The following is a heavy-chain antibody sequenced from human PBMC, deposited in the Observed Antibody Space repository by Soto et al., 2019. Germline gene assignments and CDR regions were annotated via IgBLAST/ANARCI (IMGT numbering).Heavy chain of an antibody. CDR2: IKSKTDGGTT. J-gene: IGHJ4*02. V-gene: IGHV3-15*01. CDR3: TTAGPRYNWNYPDY. CDR1: GFTFSNAW. D-gene: IGHD1-20*01. Sequence: EVQLVESGGGLVKPGGSLRLSCAASGFTFSNAWMSWVRQAPGKGPEWVGRIKSKTDGGTTDYAAPVKGRFTISRDDSKNTLYLQMNSLKTEDTAVYYCTTAGPRYNWNYPDYWGQGTLVTVSS.